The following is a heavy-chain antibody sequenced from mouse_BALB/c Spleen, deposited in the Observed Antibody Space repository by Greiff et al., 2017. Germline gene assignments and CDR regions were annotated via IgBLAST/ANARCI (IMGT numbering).Heavy chain of an antibody. Sequence: EVQGVESGPGLVKPSQSLSLTCTVTGYSITSDYAWNWIRQFPGNKLEWMGYISYSGSTSYNPSLKSRISITRDTSKNQFFLQLNSVTTEDTATYYCARGRDYYGNYDYAMDYWGQGTSVTVSS. CDR1: GYSITSDYA. CDR3: ARGRDYYGNYDYAMDY. D-gene: IGHD2-1*01. CDR2: ISYSGST. J-gene: IGHJ4*01. V-gene: IGHV3-2*02.